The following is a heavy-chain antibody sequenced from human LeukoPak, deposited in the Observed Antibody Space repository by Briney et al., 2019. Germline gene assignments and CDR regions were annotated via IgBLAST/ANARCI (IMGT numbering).Heavy chain of an antibody. D-gene: IGHD6-13*01. CDR3: ARGFSSSWYGNWFDP. CDR2: INFKSEDI. Sequence: PGGSLRLSCAASGFTFSSHNMNWVRQAPGKGLEWISFINFKSEDIRYADSVEGRFIISRDNARKSLYLHMNSLRAEDTAVYYCARGFSSSWYGNWFDPWGQGTLVTVSS. V-gene: IGHV3-48*01. CDR1: GFTFSSHN. J-gene: IGHJ5*02.